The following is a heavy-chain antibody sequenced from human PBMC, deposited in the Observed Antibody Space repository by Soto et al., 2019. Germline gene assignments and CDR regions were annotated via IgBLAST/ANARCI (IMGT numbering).Heavy chain of an antibody. CDR2: ITGSGGLT. V-gene: IGHV3-23*01. CDR1: GVTFSKYA. Sequence: EVQLLESGGGLVQPGGSLRLSCAVSGVTFSKYAMSWVRQPPGKGPEWVSAITGSGGLTYYADSVKGRFTISRDNSKNILFLQMNRLRDEDTANYYCSKGDYGGNSPYWYFDFWGRGTLVIVSS. CDR3: SKGDYGGNSPYWYFDF. D-gene: IGHD4-17*01. J-gene: IGHJ2*01.